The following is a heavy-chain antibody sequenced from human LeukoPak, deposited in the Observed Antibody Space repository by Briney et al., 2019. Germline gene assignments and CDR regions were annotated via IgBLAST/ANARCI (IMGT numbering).Heavy chain of an antibody. V-gene: IGHV4-34*01. D-gene: IGHD1-26*01. Sequence: PSETLSLTCAVYGGSFSGYYWSWIRQPPGKGLEWIGDINHSGSTNYNPSLKSRVTISVDTSKNQFSLKLSSVTAADTAVYYCARGRLVGSFLGGYYFDYWGQGTLVTVSS. J-gene: IGHJ4*02. CDR3: ARGRLVGSFLGGYYFDY. CDR1: GGSFSGYY. CDR2: INHSGST.